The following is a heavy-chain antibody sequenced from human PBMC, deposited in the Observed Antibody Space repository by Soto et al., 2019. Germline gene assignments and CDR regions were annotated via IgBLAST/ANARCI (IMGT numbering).Heavy chain of an antibody. CDR2: IIPIFGTA. J-gene: IGHJ5*02. D-gene: IGHD4-17*01. V-gene: IGHV1-69*13. CDR1: GGTFSSYA. Sequence: GASVKVSCKASGGTFSSYAISWVRQAPGQGLEWMGGIIPIFGTANYAQKFQGRVTITADGSTSTAYMELSSLRSEDTAVYYCAREGGRYGDYPSSYNWFDPWGQGTLVTVSS. CDR3: AREGGRYGDYPSSYNWFDP.